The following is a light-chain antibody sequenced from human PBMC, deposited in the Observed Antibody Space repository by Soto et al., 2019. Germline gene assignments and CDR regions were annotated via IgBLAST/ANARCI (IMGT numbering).Light chain of an antibody. V-gene: IGKV3D-20*01. Sequence: EIVLTQSPATLSLSPGDRATLSCGDSQSVSSSYVAWYQHKAGLAHRLLIDDGSSRAIDITDRFSGSGSETDFTLTIRRLEPEDLADYYCQHYDKSAPLSFGGGTKVEMK. J-gene: IGKJ4*01. CDR1: QSVSSSY. CDR3: QHYDKSAPLS. CDR2: DGS.